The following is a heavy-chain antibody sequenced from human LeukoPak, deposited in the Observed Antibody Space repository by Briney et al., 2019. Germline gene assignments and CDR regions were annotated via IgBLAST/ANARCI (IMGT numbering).Heavy chain of an antibody. CDR2: IYPGDSDT. CDR3: ARQDGTVIAPYYFDY. CDR1: GYSFTRYW. J-gene: IGHJ4*02. D-gene: IGHD2/OR15-2a*01. Sequence: GESLKISCQGSGYSFTRYWTGWVRQTPGKGLEWMGVIYPGDSDTRYGPSFQGQVTISADKSITTAYLQWSSLKVSDTAIYYCARQDGTVIAPYYFDYWGQGTLVTVSS. V-gene: IGHV5-51*01.